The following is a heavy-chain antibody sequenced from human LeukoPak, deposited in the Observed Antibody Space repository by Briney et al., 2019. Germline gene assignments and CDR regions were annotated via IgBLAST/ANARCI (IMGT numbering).Heavy chain of an antibody. Sequence: SETLSLTCAVYGGSFSGYYWSWIRQPPGKGLEWIGEINHSGSTNYNPSLKSRVTISVDTSKNQFPLKLSSVTAADTAVYYCARGNYYYYGMDVWGQGTTVTVSS. J-gene: IGHJ6*02. CDR2: INHSGST. CDR3: ARGNYYYYGMDV. CDR1: GGSFSGYY. V-gene: IGHV4-34*01.